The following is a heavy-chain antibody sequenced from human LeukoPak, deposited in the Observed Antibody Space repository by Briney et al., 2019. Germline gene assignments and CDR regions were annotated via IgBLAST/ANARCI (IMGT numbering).Heavy chain of an antibody. CDR2: IKQDGSEK. Sequence: GGSVRLSCAASGFTFSSYWMSWVRQAPGKGLEWVANIKQDGSEKYYVDSVKGRFTISRDNAKNSLYLQMNSLRAEDTAVYYCARDGSETYYDFWSGYPPAVYYDYWGQGTLVTVSS. CDR3: ARDGSETYYDFWSGYPPAVYYDY. CDR1: GFTFSSYW. J-gene: IGHJ4*02. V-gene: IGHV3-7*05. D-gene: IGHD3-3*01.